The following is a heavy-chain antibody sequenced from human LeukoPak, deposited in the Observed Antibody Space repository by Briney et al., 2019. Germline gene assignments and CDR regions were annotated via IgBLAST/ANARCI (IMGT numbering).Heavy chain of an antibody. V-gene: IGHV3-9*01. Sequence: PGGSLRLSCAASGFTFGDYSMYWFRQAPGKGLEWGSGISWNGGSIRYAESVKGRFTISRDNAKNSLYLQLNSLRAEDTALYYCAKGPQGTMVRAFLDYWGQGKLVTVSS. CDR3: AKGPQGTMVRAFLDY. CDR2: ISWNGGSI. D-gene: IGHD3-10*01. CDR1: GFTFGDYS. J-gene: IGHJ4*02.